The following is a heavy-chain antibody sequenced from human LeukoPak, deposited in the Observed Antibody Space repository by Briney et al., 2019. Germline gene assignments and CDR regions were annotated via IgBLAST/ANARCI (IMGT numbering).Heavy chain of an antibody. Sequence: SETLSLTYAVSGGSISSSNWWSWVRQPPGKGLEWIGEIYHSGSTNYNPSLKSRVTISVDKSKNQFSLKLSSVTAADTAVYYCARVFLHPYYGSGIAIWFDPWGQGTLVTVSS. J-gene: IGHJ5*02. V-gene: IGHV4-4*02. CDR3: ARVFLHPYYGSGIAIWFDP. CDR2: IYHSGST. CDR1: GGSISSSNW. D-gene: IGHD3-10*01.